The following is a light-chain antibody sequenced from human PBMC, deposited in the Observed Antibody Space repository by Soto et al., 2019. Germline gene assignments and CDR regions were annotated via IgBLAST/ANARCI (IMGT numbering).Light chain of an antibody. V-gene: IGKV1-33*01. CDR2: DAS. CDR3: QQYDNLFT. Sequence: DIQMTQSPSSLSASVGDRVTITCQESQDISTYLNWYQHQPGKAPKLLIYDASKLETGVPARFNGSGFGTDFTLISTSLQPEDIATYYCQQYDNLFTFGPGTKV. J-gene: IGKJ3*01. CDR1: QDISTY.